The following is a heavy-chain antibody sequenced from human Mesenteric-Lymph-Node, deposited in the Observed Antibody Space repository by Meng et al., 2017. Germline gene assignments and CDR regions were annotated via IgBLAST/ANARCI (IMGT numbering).Heavy chain of an antibody. CDR2: IWLDGSNK. CDR1: GFSFSHYG. D-gene: IGHD6-13*01. Sequence: GGSLRLSCLASGFSFSHYGMHWVRQAPGKGLEWVAFIWLDGSNKYYADSVKGRFTVSRDNSKNTLYLQMNSLRAEDTAVYYCAREEAAAGTRWFDPWGQGTLVTVSS. CDR3: AREEAAAGTRWFDP. J-gene: IGHJ5*02. V-gene: IGHV3-30*02.